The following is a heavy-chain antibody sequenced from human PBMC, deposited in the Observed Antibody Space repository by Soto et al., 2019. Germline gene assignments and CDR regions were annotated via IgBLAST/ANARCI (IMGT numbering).Heavy chain of an antibody. CDR2: ISAYNGNT. CDR1: GYTFTSYG. CDR3: ARSTGVRAIVPFDP. V-gene: IGHV1-18*01. Sequence: ASVKVSCKASGYTFTSYGISWVRQAPGQGLEWMGWISAYNGNTNYAQKLQGRVTMTTDTSTGTAYMVLRSLRSDDTAVYYCARSTGVRAIVPFDPWGQGTLVTVSS. J-gene: IGHJ5*02. D-gene: IGHD5-18*01.